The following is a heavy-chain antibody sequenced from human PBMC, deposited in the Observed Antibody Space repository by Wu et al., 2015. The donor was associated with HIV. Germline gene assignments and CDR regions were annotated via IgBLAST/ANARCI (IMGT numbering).Heavy chain of an antibody. CDR1: GGTFSDYA. J-gene: IGHJ5*02. CDR3: ARDGPDGFNPAYKWFRP. V-gene: IGHV1-69*05. CDR2: IIPFFGTP. D-gene: IGHD5-24*01. Sequence: QVQLVQSGAEVKKPGSSVKVSCKTSGGTFSDYAINWVRQAPGQGLEWMGGIIPFFGTPNYAQKFQGRVTITTDGSMTTAYMELRSLRSEDTAVYYCARDGPDGFNPAYKWFRPWGQGTLVTVSS.